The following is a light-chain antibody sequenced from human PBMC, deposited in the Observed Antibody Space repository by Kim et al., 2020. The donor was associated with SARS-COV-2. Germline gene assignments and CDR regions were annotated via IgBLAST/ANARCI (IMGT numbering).Light chain of an antibody. CDR2: AKN. V-gene: IGLV3-19*01. J-gene: IGLJ2*01. CDR3: NSRDSSGNHVV. CDR1: SRRSYY. Sequence: LGQTVEITCQGNSRRSYYASWFQQRPGQAPLLVMYAKNIRPSGIPDRFSGSSSGNTASLSITGAQAEDEGDYYCNSRDSSGNHVVFGGGTQLTVL.